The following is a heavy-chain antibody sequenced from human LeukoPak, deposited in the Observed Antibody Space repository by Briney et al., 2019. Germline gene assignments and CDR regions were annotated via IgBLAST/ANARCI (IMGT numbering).Heavy chain of an antibody. J-gene: IGHJ4*02. D-gene: IGHD3-3*01. CDR3: AKGTETYYDFWSGYLVGFDY. CDR2: ISGSGGST. V-gene: IGHV3-23*01. CDR1: GSTFSSYA. Sequence: GGSLTLSCAASGSTFSSYAMSWVRQAPGKGLEWVSAISGSGGSTYYADSVKGRFTISRDNSKNTLYLQMNSRRAEDTAVYYGAKGTETYYDFWSGYLVGFDYWGQGTLVTVSS.